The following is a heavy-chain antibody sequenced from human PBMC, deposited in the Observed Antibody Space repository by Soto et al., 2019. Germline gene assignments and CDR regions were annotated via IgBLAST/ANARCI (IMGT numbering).Heavy chain of an antibody. D-gene: IGHD6-19*01. CDR2: IYWNDDK. J-gene: IGHJ4*02. V-gene: IGHV2-5*01. CDR3: AHRPSGWYFFDY. CDR1: GFSLSTSGLG. Sequence: QITLKESGPTLVRPTQTLTLTCTFSGFSLSTSGLGVGWIRQPPGKALEWLALIYWNDDKRYSPSLKARLTITKDTSKSQVVLTMTNMDPVDTATYYCAHRPSGWYFFDYWGQGTLVTVSS.